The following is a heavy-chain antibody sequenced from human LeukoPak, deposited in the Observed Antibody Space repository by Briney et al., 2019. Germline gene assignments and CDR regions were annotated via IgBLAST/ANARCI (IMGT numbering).Heavy chain of an antibody. D-gene: IGHD1-26*01. Sequence: PGGSLRLSCAASGFTFSSYSMNWVRQAPGKGLEWVSSISGSSSYIYYADSVKGRFTISRDNAKNSLYLQMNSLRAEDTAVYYCARSIVGATPWFDPWGQGTLVTVSS. CDR3: ARSIVGATPWFDP. V-gene: IGHV3-21*01. CDR1: GFTFSSYS. CDR2: ISGSSSYI. J-gene: IGHJ5*02.